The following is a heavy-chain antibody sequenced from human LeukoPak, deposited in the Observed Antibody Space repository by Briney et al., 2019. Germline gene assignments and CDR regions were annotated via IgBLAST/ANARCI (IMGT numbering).Heavy chain of an antibody. J-gene: IGHJ4*02. D-gene: IGHD3-10*01. CDR3: ARDRGAYYFDY. V-gene: IGHV3-30*03. Sequence: GRSLRLSCAASGFTFSSYGMHWVRQAPGKGLEWVAVISYDGSNKYYADSVKGRFTISRDNSKNTLYLQMNSLRAEDTAVYYCARDRGAYYFDYWGQGTLVTVSS. CDR2: ISYDGSNK. CDR1: GFTFSSYG.